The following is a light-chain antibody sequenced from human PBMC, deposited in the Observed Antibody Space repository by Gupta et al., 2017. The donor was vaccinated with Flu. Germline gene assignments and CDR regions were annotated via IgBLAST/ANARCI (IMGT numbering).Light chain of an antibody. CDR2: DFS. CDR1: SSDVGAYNY. V-gene: IGLV2-14*03. CDR3: SSFSGPITHYV. Sequence: QSALTQPASVSGSPGQSITISCTGTSSDVGAYNYVSWYQHHPGKAPELIIYDFSNRPSGVSNRFSGSKSGNTASLTISGLQAEDEADYYCSSFSGPITHYVCGTGTKVTVL. J-gene: IGLJ1*01.